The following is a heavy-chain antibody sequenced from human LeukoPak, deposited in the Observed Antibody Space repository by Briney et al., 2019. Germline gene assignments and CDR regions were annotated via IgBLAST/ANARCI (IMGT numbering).Heavy chain of an antibody. V-gene: IGHV3-7*01. CDR2: IKLDGSTK. CDR3: ATVAGDCSGGRCYLLRFDY. D-gene: IGHD2-15*01. CDR1: GLIFSNYW. J-gene: IGHJ4*02. Sequence: GGSLRLSCAASGLIFSNYWMSWVRQAPGKGLEWVANIKLDGSTKDYVDSVKGRFTISRDNAKNLLYLQMNSLRGDDTAVYYCATVAGDCSGGRCYLLRFDYWGQGTLVTVSS.